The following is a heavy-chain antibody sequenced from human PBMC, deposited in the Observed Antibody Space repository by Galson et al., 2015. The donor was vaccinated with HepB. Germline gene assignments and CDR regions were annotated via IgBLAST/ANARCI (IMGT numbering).Heavy chain of an antibody. D-gene: IGHD1-26*01. CDR1: GYTFTSYY. Sequence: SVKVSCKASGYTFTSYYIHWVRQAPGQGLEWMGVINPGGSGTSYAQKFQDRVTMTRGTSTSTVYMELSSLTSEDTAVYYCARDGYRGNSKGPFDYWGQGTQVIVSS. CDR3: ARDGYRGNSKGPFDY. J-gene: IGHJ4*02. CDR2: INPGGSGT. V-gene: IGHV1-46*01.